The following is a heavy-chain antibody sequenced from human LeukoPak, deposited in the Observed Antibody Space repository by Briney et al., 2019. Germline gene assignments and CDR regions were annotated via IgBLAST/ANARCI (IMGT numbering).Heavy chain of an antibody. CDR3: ARGYNFNP. V-gene: IGHV4-34*01. D-gene: IGHD5-24*01. Sequence: RTSETLSLTCAVYGGSFSDYYWSWIRQPPGKGLEWIGEINHSGRNNYNPPLKSRVTISVDTSKNQFSLKLSSVTAADTAVYYCARGYNFNPWGQGTLVTVSS. CDR1: GGSFSDYY. CDR2: INHSGRN. J-gene: IGHJ5*02.